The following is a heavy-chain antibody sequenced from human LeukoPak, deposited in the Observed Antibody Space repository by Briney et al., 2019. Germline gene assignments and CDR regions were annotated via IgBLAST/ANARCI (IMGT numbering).Heavy chain of an antibody. CDR3: AREGGGGSGYEERFDS. CDR2: IYYSGST. J-gene: IGHJ4*02. Sequence: SETLSLTCTVSGGSISSGGYYWSWIRQHPGKGLEWIGYIYYSGSTYYNPSLKSRVTISVDTSKNQFSLKLSSLTAADTAVYYCAREGGGGSGYEERFDSWGQGTLVTVSS. D-gene: IGHD5-12*01. CDR1: GGSISSGGYY. V-gene: IGHV4-31*03.